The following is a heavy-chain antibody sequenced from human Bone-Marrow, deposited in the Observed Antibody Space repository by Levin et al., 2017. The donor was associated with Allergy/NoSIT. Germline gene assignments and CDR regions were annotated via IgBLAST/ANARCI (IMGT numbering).Heavy chain of an antibody. CDR3: ARETAAYYFDY. CDR2: ISNIGSSK. CDR1: GFIFSSYV. V-gene: IGHV3-30-3*01. D-gene: IGHD2-15*01. Sequence: GESPKISCATSGFIFSSYVLHWVRQAPGKGLEWVATISNIGSSKFYADSVRGRFTISRDISKNTLFLQMNSLRGDDTGVYYCARETAAYYFDYWGQGTLVTVSS. J-gene: IGHJ4*02.